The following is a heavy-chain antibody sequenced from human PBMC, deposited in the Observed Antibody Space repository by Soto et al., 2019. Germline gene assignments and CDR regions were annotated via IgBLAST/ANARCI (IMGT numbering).Heavy chain of an antibody. Sequence: GGSLRLSCAASGFTFSSYAMSWVRQAPGKGLEWVSAISGSGGSTHYADSVKGRFTISRDNSKNPLYLQMNSLRAEDTAVYYCAKYGYSSSCSSGDYRGQGTLVTVAS. CDR3: AKYGYSSSCSSGDY. D-gene: IGHD6-13*01. V-gene: IGHV3-23*01. J-gene: IGHJ4*02. CDR2: ISGSGGST. CDR1: GFTFSSYA.